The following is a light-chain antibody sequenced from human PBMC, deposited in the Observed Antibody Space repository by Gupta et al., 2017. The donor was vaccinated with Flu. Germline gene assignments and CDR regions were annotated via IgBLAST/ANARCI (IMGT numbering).Light chain of an antibody. CDR3: QQYYSTPLT. Sequence: DIVMTQSPDSLPVSLCERATINCKSSQSILYSSNNKKYLAWYQQKPGQPPKLLIYWASTRESGVPDRFSGSGSGTDFTLTISSLQAEDVAVYYCQQYYSTPLTFGGGTKVEIK. J-gene: IGKJ4*01. V-gene: IGKV4-1*01. CDR1: QSILYSSNNKKY. CDR2: WAS.